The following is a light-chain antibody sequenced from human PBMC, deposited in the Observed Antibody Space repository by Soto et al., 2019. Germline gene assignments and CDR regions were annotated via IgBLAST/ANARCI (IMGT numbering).Light chain of an antibody. V-gene: IGKV3-11*01. CDR3: QHRSNWPIT. CDR2: DAS. CDR1: QSVSTF. J-gene: IGKJ5*01. Sequence: EIVLTQSPATLSLSPGERATLSCRASQSVSTFLAWYQQKPGHAPRLLIDDASNRATGLPARFSGSGSGTDFTLTIPRLEPEDSEVYYCQHRSNWPITFGQGTRLEIK.